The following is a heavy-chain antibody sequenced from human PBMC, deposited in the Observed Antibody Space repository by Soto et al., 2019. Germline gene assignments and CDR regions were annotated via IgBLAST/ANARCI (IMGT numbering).Heavy chain of an antibody. Sequence: LSLSCPVSEGSMRSSSYYLGWIRQPPGKGLEWIGSIYYSGSTYYNPSLKSRVTISVDTSKNQFSLKLSSVTAADTAVYYCARLITNWNPNDYWGQGTLVTFSS. V-gene: IGHV4-39*01. D-gene: IGHD1-1*01. CDR1: EGSMRSSSYY. J-gene: IGHJ4*02. CDR2: IYYSGST. CDR3: ARLITNWNPNDY.